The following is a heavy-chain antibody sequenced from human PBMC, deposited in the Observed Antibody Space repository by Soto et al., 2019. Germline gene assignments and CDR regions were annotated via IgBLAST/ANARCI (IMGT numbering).Heavy chain of an antibody. D-gene: IGHD1-1*01. J-gene: IGHJ6*02. V-gene: IGHV3-21*01. CDR3: ARGLGTNIRAYYYGMDV. Sequence: GGSLRLSCAASGFTFSSYSMNWVRQAPGKGLEWVSSISSSSSYIYYADSVKGRFTISRDNAKNSLYLQMNSLRAEDTAVYYCARGLGTNIRAYYYGMDVWGQGTTVTVSS. CDR1: GFTFSSYS. CDR2: ISSSSSYI.